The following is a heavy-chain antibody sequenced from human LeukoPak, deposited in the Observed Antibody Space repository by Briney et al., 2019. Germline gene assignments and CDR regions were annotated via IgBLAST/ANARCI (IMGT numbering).Heavy chain of an antibody. CDR1: GGTFSSYA. V-gene: IGHV1-69*13. Sequence: SVKVSCKASGGTFSSYAISWVRQAPGQGLEWMGGIITIFGTANYAQKFQGRVTITADESTSTAYMELNSLRSEDTAVYYCARDRGTGMAAALHAFDIWGQGTMGTLSS. D-gene: IGHD6-13*01. J-gene: IGHJ3*02. CDR3: ARDRGTGMAAALHAFDI. CDR2: IITIFGTA.